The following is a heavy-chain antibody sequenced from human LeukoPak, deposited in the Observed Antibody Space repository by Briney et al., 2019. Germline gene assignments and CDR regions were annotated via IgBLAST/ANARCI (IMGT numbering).Heavy chain of an antibody. CDR1: GFTFSSYW. CDR3: VRQVEGFDP. D-gene: IGHD1-1*01. Sequence: GGSLRLSCAASGFTFSSYWMSWVRQAPGKGLEWVANIKQDGSEKYYVDSVKGRFTISRDNSKSSLYLQMNSLRAEDTAMYYCVRQVEGFDPWGQGTLVTVSS. V-gene: IGHV3-7*01. J-gene: IGHJ5*02. CDR2: IKQDGSEK.